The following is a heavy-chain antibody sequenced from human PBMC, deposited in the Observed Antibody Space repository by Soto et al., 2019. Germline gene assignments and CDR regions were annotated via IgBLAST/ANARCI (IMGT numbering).Heavy chain of an antibody. CDR1: GYSFTSYW. CDR2: IYPGDSDT. Sequence: XESLKISCKGSGYSFTSYWIGWVRQMPGKGLEWMGIIYPGDSDTRYSPSFQGQVTISADKSISTAYLQWSSLKASDTAMYYCARQGDIVVAFSDYWGQGTLVTVSS. J-gene: IGHJ4*02. CDR3: ARQGDIVVAFSDY. D-gene: IGHD2-21*01. V-gene: IGHV5-51*01.